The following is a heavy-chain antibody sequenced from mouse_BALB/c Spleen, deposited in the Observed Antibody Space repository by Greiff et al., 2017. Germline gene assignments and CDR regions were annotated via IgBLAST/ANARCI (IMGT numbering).Heavy chain of an antibody. D-gene: IGHD1-1*01. CDR3: ARGEGSSLYWYFDV. J-gene: IGHJ1*01. V-gene: IGHV2-9*02. CDR1: GFSLTSYG. Sequence: QVQLKESGPGLVAPSQSLSITCTVSGFSLTSYGVHWVRQPPGKGLEWLGVIWAGGSTNYNSALMSRLSISKDNSKSQVFLKMNSLQTDDTAMYYCARGEGSSLYWYFDVWGAGTTVTVSS. CDR2: IWAGGST.